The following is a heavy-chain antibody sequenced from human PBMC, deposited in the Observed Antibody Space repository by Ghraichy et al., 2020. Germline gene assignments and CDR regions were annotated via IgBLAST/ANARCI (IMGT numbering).Heavy chain of an antibody. CDR1: GGSMNSYY. D-gene: IGHD6-19*01. CDR2: IYYSGST. J-gene: IGHJ6*02. V-gene: IGHV4-59*01. Sequence: SETLSLTCTVSGGSMNSYYWSWIRQSPGKGLEWIGNIYYSGSTNYNPSLKSRVTISVDTSKNQFSLRLNSVTAADTAMYYCARDITVAGIVGYYYALDVWGHGATVTVSS. CDR3: ARDITVAGIVGYYYALDV.